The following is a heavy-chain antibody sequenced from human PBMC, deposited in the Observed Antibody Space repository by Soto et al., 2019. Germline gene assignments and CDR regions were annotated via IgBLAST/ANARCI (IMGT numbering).Heavy chain of an antibody. V-gene: IGHV4-39*01. CDR1: GGSISSSSYD. Sequence: ETLSLTCTVSGGSISSSSYDWGWIRQPPGKGLEWIGSIYYSGSTYYNPSLKSRVTISVDTSKNQFSLKLSSVTAADTAVYYCARQPQRITIAANWGQGTLVTVSS. D-gene: IGHD3-3*01. J-gene: IGHJ4*02. CDR3: ARQPQRITIAAN. CDR2: IYYSGST.